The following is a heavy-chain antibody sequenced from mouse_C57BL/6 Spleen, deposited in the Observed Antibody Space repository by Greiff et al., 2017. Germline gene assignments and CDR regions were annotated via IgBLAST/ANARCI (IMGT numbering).Heavy chain of an antibody. V-gene: IGHV1-53*01. CDR3: ARTGDIKGWYFDV. D-gene: IGHD1-1*01. Sequence: QVQLQQPGTELVKPGASVKLSCKASGYTFTSYWMHWVKQRPGQGLEWIGNINPSNGGTNYNEKFKSKATLTVDKSSSTAYMQFSSLTSYDSAVYYCARTGDIKGWYFDVWGTGTTVTVSS. J-gene: IGHJ1*03. CDR1: GYTFTSYW. CDR2: INPSNGGT.